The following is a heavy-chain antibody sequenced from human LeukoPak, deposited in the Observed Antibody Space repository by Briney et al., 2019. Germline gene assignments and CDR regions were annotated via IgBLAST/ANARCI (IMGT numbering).Heavy chain of an antibody. CDR1: GGSVRSYW. CDR2: VYSTGST. J-gene: IGHJ4*02. D-gene: IGHD1-26*01. CDR3: ARQGYTASYYFLDY. V-gene: IGHV4-4*07. Sequence: SETLSLTCDVSGGSVRSYWWGWVRQPAGKGLEWLGRVYSTGSTKFNPSLKSRLTLSIDTSTNQFSPKLTSVTAADTAVYFCARQGYTASYYFLDYWSPGTLVTVSS.